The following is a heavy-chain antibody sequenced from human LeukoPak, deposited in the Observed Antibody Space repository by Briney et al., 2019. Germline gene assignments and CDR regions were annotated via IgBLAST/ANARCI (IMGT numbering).Heavy chain of an antibody. CDR3: ARVGGYSYGYHY. CDR2: IIPIFGTA. V-gene: IGHV1-69*05. CDR1: GGTFSSYA. J-gene: IGHJ4*02. D-gene: IGHD5-18*01. Sequence: ASVKVSCEASGGTFSSYAISWVRQAPGQGLEWMGGIIPIFGTANYAQKFQGRVTMTRDMSTSTVYMELSSLRSEDTAVYYCARVGGYSYGYHYWGQGTLVTVSS.